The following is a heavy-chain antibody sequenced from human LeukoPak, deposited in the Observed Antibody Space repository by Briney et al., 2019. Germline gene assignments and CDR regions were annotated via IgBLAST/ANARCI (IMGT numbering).Heavy chain of an antibody. Sequence: TSETLSLTCTVSGASITTTLYYWVWARQSPGKGLEWIGSFYYGGITYYHPSLKSRVTVSVDTSSSQFSLKLISVTAADTAVYYCARAGRDGYSPASDSFDIWGQGKTVTVSS. D-gene: IGHD5-24*01. CDR2: FYYGGIT. V-gene: IGHV4-39*07. CDR3: ARAGRDGYSPASDSFDI. J-gene: IGHJ3*02. CDR1: GASITTTLYY.